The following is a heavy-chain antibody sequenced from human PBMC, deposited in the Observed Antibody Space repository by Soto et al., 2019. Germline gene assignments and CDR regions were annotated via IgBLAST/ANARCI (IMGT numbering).Heavy chain of an antibody. V-gene: IGHV4-61*01. CDR2: IYYSGST. D-gene: IGHD3-22*01. CDR1: GGSVSSGSYY. Sequence: QVQLQESGPGLVKPSETLSLTCTVSGGSVSSGSYYWSWIRQPPGKGLEWIGYIYYSGSTNYNPSLKSRVTISLDTSKNQFSLKLSSVTAADTAVYYCARAEEDFYYDSSGYHLTYWGQGTLVTVSS. J-gene: IGHJ4*02. CDR3: ARAEEDFYYDSSGYHLTY.